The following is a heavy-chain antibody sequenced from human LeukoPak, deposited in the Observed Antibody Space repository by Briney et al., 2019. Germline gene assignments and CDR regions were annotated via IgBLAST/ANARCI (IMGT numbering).Heavy chain of an antibody. CDR2: MYYSGRT. V-gene: IGHV4-31*03. Sequence: AQTLSLTCTVSGDSISSHNHFWTWVRQVPGKGLEWIGYMYYSGRTNYNPSLDSRLTISVDTSQNQFSLKLTSVTAADTALYYCARVVGSTSWFDTWGQGILVTVSS. CDR3: ARVVGSTSWFDT. J-gene: IGHJ5*02. D-gene: IGHD2/OR15-2a*01. CDR1: GDSISSHNHF.